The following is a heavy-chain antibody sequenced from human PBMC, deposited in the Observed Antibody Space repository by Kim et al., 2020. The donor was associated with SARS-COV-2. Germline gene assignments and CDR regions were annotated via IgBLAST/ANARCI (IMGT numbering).Heavy chain of an antibody. D-gene: IGHD3-22*01. J-gene: IGHJ1*01. CDR1: GYSISSGYY. CDR2: IHHSGST. Sequence: SETLSLTCAVSGYSISSGYYWGWIRQPPGKGLEWIGSIHHSGSTYYNPSLKSRVGISIDTSKNQFSLRLNSVTAADTAVYYCTSKYYYDTSGFYYADWWGQGTPVTVSS. CDR3: TSKYYYDTSGFYYADW. V-gene: IGHV4-38-2*01.